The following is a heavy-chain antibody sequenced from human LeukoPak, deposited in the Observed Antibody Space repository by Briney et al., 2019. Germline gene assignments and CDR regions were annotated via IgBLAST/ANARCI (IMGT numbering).Heavy chain of an antibody. CDR2: ISGSGGST. D-gene: IGHD3-3*01. V-gene: IGHV3-23*01. CDR3: AKDQEKDFWSGHDY. J-gene: IGHJ4*02. Sequence: GGSLRLSCAASGFTFSSYAMSWVRQAPGKGLEWVSAISGSGGSTYYADPVKGRFTISRDNSKNTLYLQMNSLRAEDTAVYYCAKDQEKDFWSGHDYWGQGTLVTVSS. CDR1: GFTFSSYA.